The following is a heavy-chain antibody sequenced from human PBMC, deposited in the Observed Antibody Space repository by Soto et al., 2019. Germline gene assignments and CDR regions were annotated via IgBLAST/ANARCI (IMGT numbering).Heavy chain of an antibody. D-gene: IGHD4-17*01. CDR3: ARSGLQHHYGDYASHYFDY. V-gene: IGHV1-69*01. CDR2: IIPIFGTA. Sequence: QVQLVQSGAEVKKPGSSVKVSCKASGGTFSSYAISWVRQAPGQGLEWMGGIIPIFGTANYAQKVQGRVTITADESMGTAEVEMSSLRSEDTAVYYCARSGLQHHYGDYASHYFDYWGQGTLVTVSS. J-gene: IGHJ4*02. CDR1: GGTFSSYA.